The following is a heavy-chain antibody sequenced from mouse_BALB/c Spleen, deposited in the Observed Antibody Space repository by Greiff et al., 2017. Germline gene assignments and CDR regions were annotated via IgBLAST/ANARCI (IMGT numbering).Heavy chain of an antibody. V-gene: IGHV5-12-2*01. CDR1: GFTFSSYT. Sequence: EVKLVESGGGLVQPGGSLKLSCAASGFTFSSYTMSWVRQTPEKRLEWVAYISNGGGSTYYPDTVKGRFTISRDNAKNTLYLQMSSLKSEDTAMYYCARITTSYYFDYWGQGTTLTVSS. D-gene: IGHD1-1*01. CDR3: ARITTSYYFDY. CDR2: ISNGGGST. J-gene: IGHJ2*01.